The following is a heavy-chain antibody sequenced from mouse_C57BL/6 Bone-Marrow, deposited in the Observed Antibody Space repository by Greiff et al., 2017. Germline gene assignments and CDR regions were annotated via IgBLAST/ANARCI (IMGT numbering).Heavy chain of an antibody. V-gene: IGHV1-9*01. D-gene: IGHD2-5*01. CDR3: ASNGYSNYVDYYAMDY. CDR2: ILPGSGST. CDR1: GYTFTGYW. Sequence: VQLQQSGAELMKPGASVKLSCKATGYTFTGYWIEWVKQRPGHGLEWIGEILPGSGSTNYNEKFKGKATFTADTSSNTAYMQLSSLTTEDSAIYYCASNGYSNYVDYYAMDYWGQGTSVTVSS. J-gene: IGHJ4*01.